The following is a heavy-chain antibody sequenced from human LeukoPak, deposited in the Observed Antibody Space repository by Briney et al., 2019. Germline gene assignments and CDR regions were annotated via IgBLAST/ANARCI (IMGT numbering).Heavy chain of an antibody. D-gene: IGHD3-3*01. Sequence: GGSLRLSCAASGFTFSSYAMHWVRQAPGKGLEWVSLISYDGSNKYYADSVKGRFTISRDNSKNTLYLQMNSLRAEDTAVYYCAKDRQGHYDFWSGYLNRDAFDIWGQGTMVTVSS. V-gene: IGHV3-30*04. CDR1: GFTFSSYA. J-gene: IGHJ3*02. CDR2: ISYDGSNK. CDR3: AKDRQGHYDFWSGYLNRDAFDI.